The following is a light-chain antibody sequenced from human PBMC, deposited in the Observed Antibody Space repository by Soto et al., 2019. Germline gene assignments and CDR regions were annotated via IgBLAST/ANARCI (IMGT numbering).Light chain of an antibody. V-gene: IGKV1-39*01. Sequence: DIQMTQSPSSLSASVGDRVTIPCRASQSIGSHLYWYQQKPGKAPNLLIYAASSLQSGVPSRFSGSGSGTDFALTISSLQPEDSATYYCQQSYRTPYTFGRGTKLEIK. J-gene: IGKJ2*01. CDR3: QQSYRTPYT. CDR2: AAS. CDR1: QSIGSH.